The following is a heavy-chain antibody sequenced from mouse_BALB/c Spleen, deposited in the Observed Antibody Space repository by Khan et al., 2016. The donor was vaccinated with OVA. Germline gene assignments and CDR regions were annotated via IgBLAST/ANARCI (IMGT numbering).Heavy chain of an antibody. CDR1: GYSFTDYY. CDR2: VNPNNGDT. J-gene: IGHJ3*01. CDR3: ARGYEFFPY. D-gene: IGHD2-12*01. Sequence: VQLQQSGPDLVKPGASVKISCKASGYSFTDYYMTWVKQSHGKSPEWIGRVNPNNGDTNYNKHFKGKAILTVDKSSNTAYMELRSLTSEDSTVCYCARGYEFFPYWGQGTLVTVSA. V-gene: IGHV1-26*01.